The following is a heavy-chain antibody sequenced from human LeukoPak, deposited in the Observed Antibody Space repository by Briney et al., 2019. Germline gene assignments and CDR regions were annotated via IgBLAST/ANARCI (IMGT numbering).Heavy chain of an antibody. Sequence: AGGSLRLSCAASGFTFSRYSMHWVRQAPGKGLEYVSAISNNGSSTYYAKSVKGRFTISRDNSKNTLYLQMGSLRAEDMAVYYCARTSIAAREADYWGQGTLVTVSS. CDR1: GFTFSRYS. D-gene: IGHD6-6*01. CDR3: ARTSIAAREADY. J-gene: IGHJ4*02. V-gene: IGHV3-64*01. CDR2: ISNNGSST.